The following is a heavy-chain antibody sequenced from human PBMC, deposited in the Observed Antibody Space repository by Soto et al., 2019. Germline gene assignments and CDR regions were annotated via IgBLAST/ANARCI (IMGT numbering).Heavy chain of an antibody. CDR1: GGSISSSSSY. CDR2: IYYGGIT. Sequence: QLQLQESGPGLVKPSETLSLTCTVSGGSISSSSSYWGWIRQSPGKGLEWIGNIYYGGITYYSPSLKIRVTRSVNKSKNHFSLELSSVTAADTAVYYCARFGAIEAAATYGMDVWGHGTTVAVSS. V-gene: IGHV4-39*02. CDR3: ARFGAIEAAATYGMDV. D-gene: IGHD6-13*01. J-gene: IGHJ6*02.